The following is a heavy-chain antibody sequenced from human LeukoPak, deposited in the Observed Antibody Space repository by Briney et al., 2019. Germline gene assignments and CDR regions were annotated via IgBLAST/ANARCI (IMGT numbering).Heavy chain of an antibody. Sequence: GGSLRLSCAASGFTVSSNYMSWVRQAPGKGLEWVSVIYSGGSTYYADSVKGRFTISRDNSKNTLYLQMNSLRAEDTAVYYCARGGQLWLHYYYYMDVWGKGTTVTVSS. V-gene: IGHV3-53*01. CDR2: IYSGGST. D-gene: IGHD5-18*01. CDR3: ARGGQLWLHYYYYMDV. J-gene: IGHJ6*03. CDR1: GFTVSSNY.